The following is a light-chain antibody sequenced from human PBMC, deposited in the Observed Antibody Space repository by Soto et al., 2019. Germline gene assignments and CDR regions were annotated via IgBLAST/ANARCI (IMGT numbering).Light chain of an antibody. CDR2: EVS. J-gene: IGLJ3*02. V-gene: IGLV2-14*01. CDR1: SSDVGAYNY. Sequence: QYALTQPASVSGSPGQSITISCTGTSSDVGAYNYVSWYQQHPGKDPKLMIYEVSNRPSGVSNRFSGSKSGNTASLTISGLQAEDEGDYYCSSYTSGSTWVFGGGTKLTVL. CDR3: SSYTSGSTWV.